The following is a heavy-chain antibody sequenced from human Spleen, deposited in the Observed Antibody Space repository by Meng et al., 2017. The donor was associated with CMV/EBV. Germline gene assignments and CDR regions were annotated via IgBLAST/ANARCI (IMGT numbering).Heavy chain of an antibody. CDR1: GFTFSTYN. CDR2: VYSGGSVT. D-gene: IGHD5-18*01. V-gene: IGHV3-23*03. J-gene: IGHJ4*02. CDR3: ATAVPTGYYYFDS. Sequence: GESLKISCAASGFTFSTYNMNWVRQAPGKGLEWVSLVYSGGSVTFYADSVKGRFIISRDSSKNTVYLQMSGLRADDTAVYYCATAVPTGYYYFDSWGLGTLVTVSS.